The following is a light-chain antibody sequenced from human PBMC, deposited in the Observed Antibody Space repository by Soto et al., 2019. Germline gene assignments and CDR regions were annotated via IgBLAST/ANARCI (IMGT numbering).Light chain of an antibody. Sequence: VLTQAPSASETPGQRVTISCSGGSSNIGRNTVNWYQQLPGTAPKLLIYRNNRRPSGVPDRFSGSKSGTSASLAISGLQSEDEADYYCAAWDDSLTDYVFGTGTKVTVL. J-gene: IGLJ1*01. V-gene: IGLV1-44*01. CDR1: SSNIGRNT. CDR3: AAWDDSLTDYV. CDR2: RNN.